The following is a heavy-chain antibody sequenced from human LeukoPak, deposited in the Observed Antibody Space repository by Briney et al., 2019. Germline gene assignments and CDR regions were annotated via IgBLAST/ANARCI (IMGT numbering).Heavy chain of an antibody. CDR3: AKSSGSYWGPFDC. CDR1: GFTFDDYA. J-gene: IGHJ4*02. Sequence: GGSLRLSCAASGFTFDDYAMHWVRQAPGKGLEWVSGISWNSGSIGYADSVKGRFTISRDNAKNSLYLQMNSLRAEDTALYYCAKSSGSYWGPFDCWGQGTLVTVSS. V-gene: IGHV3-9*01. D-gene: IGHD1-26*01. CDR2: ISWNSGSI.